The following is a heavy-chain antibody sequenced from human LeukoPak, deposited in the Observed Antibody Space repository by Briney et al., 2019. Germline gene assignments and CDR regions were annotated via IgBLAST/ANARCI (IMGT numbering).Heavy chain of an antibody. CDR3: ARGVYCSGGSCYSGWFDP. V-gene: IGHV4-30-4*07. D-gene: IGHD2-15*01. Sequence: SETLSLTCTVSGGSISSGSYYWSWIRQPPGKGLEWIGYIYYSGSTYYNPSLKSRVTISVDTSKNQFSLKLSSVTAADTAVYYCARGVYCSGGSCYSGWFDPWGQGTLVTVSS. CDR1: GGSISSGSYY. CDR2: IYYSGST. J-gene: IGHJ5*02.